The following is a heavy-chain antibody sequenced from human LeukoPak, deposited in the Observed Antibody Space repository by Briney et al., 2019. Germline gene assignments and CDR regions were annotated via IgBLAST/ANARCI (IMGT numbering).Heavy chain of an antibody. Sequence: GGSLRLSCAASGLTFSSYAMSWVRQAPGKGLEWVSAISGSGGSTYYADSVKGRFTISRDNSKNTLYLQMNSLRAEDTAVYYCAKAVGATVGFYYYYYGMDVWGQGTTVTVSS. CDR2: ISGSGGST. CDR3: AKAVGATVGFYYYYYGMDV. CDR1: GLTFSSYA. V-gene: IGHV3-23*01. J-gene: IGHJ6*02. D-gene: IGHD1-26*01.